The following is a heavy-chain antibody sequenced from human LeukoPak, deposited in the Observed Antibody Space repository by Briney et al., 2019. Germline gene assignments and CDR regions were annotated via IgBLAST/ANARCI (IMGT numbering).Heavy chain of an antibody. CDR1: GFTFSGSA. J-gene: IGHJ4*02. CDR2: IRSKANDHAT. CDR3: TRRLMTTVNDY. Sequence: GGSLKLSCAGSGFTFSGSAMHWVRQSPGKGLEWVGRIRSKANDHATAYAASVRGRFTISRDDSENTAYLQMNSLKTEDTAIYYCTRRLMTTVNDYWGQGTLVTVSS. D-gene: IGHD4-17*01. V-gene: IGHV3-73*01.